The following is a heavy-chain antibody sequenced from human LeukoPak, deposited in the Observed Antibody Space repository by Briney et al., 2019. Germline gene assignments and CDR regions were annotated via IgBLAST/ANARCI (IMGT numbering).Heavy chain of an antibody. V-gene: IGHV3-7*01. CDR2: IKQDGSEK. Sequence: PGGSLRLSCAASGFTFSTYWMTWVRQAPGKGLEWVANIKQDGSEKYYVDSLRGRFSISRDNVKNSLFLQMSSLSAEDTAVYYCARCHYDSTGYYSVPSHLDYWGQGTLVTVSS. CDR3: ARCHYDSTGYYSVPSHLDY. J-gene: IGHJ4*02. CDR1: GFTFSTYW. D-gene: IGHD3-22*01.